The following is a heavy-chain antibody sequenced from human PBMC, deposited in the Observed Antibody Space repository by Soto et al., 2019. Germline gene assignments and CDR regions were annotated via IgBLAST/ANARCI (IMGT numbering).Heavy chain of an antibody. V-gene: IGHV3-15*01. CDR1: GFTFSNAW. Sequence: GSLRLSCAASGFTFSNAWMSWVRQAPGKGLEWVGRIKGKTDGGTTDYAAPVKGRFTISRDDSKNTLYLQMNSLKTEDTAVYYCTTAAAGFYYYHGMDVWGQGTTVTVSS. CDR3: TTAAAGFYYYHGMDV. J-gene: IGHJ6*02. D-gene: IGHD6-13*01. CDR2: IKGKTDGGTT.